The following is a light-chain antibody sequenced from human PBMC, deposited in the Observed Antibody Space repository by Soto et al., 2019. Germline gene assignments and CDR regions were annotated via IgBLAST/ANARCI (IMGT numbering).Light chain of an antibody. V-gene: IGKV3-20*01. Sequence: IRVTISAGAVSLSPGERVTLSCRASPSVSGSNLAWYQQKPGQAPRLVIYGASSRATGIPDRFSGSGSGTDFTLTISRLEPEDFAVYYCHQYGSFGQVGKVDI. CDR2: GAS. CDR3: HQYGS. CDR1: PSVSGSN. J-gene: IGKJ1*01.